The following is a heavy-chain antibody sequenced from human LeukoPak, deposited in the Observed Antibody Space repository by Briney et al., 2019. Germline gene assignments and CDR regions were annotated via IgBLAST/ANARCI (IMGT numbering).Heavy chain of an antibody. D-gene: IGHD3-9*01. V-gene: IGHV3-21*01. CDR3: ARVTMYYDILTGYYKPNWFDP. CDR2: ISASSSYI. Sequence: GGSLRLSCAASGFTFSSYTVNWVRQAPGKGLEWVSSISASSSYIYYADSVKGRFTISRDNAKNSLYLQMNSLRAEDTAVYYCARVTMYYDILTGYYKPNWFDPWGQGTLVTVSS. J-gene: IGHJ5*02. CDR1: GFTFSSYT.